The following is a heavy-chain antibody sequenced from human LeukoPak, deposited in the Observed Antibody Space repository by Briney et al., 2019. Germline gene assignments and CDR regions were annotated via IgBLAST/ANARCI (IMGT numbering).Heavy chain of an antibody. CDR2: IKQDGSEK. CDR1: GFTFSSYW. CDR3: ARLGCSSTSCPLGDWFDP. D-gene: IGHD2-2*01. V-gene: IGHV3-7*01. Sequence: GGSLTLSCAASGFTFSSYWMSCVRQAPGKGLEWVANIKQDGSEKYYVHSVKGRFTISRDNAKNSLYLQMNSLRAEDTAVYDCARLGCSSTSCPLGDWFDPWGQGTLVTVSS. J-gene: IGHJ5*02.